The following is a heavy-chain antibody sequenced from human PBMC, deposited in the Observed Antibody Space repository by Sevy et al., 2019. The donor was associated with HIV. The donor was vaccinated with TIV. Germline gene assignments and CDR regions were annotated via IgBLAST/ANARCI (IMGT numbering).Heavy chain of an antibody. D-gene: IGHD2-2*01. J-gene: IGHJ4*02. Sequence: GGSLRLSCAASVFTFSNYAMSWVRQAPGKGLEWVSTFSFGCGEINYADSVKGRFTISRDNSKNTLYLQMNSLRAEDTALYYCAREGCSKPHDYWGQGTLVTVSS. CDR1: VFTFSNYA. V-gene: IGHV3-23*01. CDR3: AREGCSKPHDY. CDR2: FSFGCGEI.